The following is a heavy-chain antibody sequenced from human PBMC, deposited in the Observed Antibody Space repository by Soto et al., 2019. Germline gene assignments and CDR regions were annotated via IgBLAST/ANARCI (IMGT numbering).Heavy chain of an antibody. CDR2: INPAGNVQ. CDR1: GLTFSISW. V-gene: IGHV3-7*01. J-gene: IGHJ3*02. CDR3: ATANTPYAFDM. Sequence: VQLVESGGGLVQPGESLRLSFAASGLTFSISWMTWVRQAPGEGLEWVSNINPAGNVQQYADSVKERFNISRDNANNSLFPQMSGLRVEDTAVYYCATANTPYAFDMWGQGTMVTVSS.